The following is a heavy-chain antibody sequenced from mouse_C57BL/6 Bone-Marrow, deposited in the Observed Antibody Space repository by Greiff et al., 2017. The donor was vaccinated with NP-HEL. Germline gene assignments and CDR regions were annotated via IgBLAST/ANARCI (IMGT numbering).Heavy chain of an antibody. J-gene: IGHJ3*01. Sequence: EVQLVESGGGLVKPGGSLKLSCAAFGFTFSSYAMSWVRQTPEKRLEWVATISDGGSYTYYPDNVKGRFTISRDNAKNNLYLQMSHLKSEDTAMYYCARDHYYGSSRFAYWGQGTLVTVSA. CDR1: GFTFSSYA. CDR3: ARDHYYGSSRFAY. CDR2: ISDGGSYT. V-gene: IGHV5-4*01. D-gene: IGHD1-1*01.